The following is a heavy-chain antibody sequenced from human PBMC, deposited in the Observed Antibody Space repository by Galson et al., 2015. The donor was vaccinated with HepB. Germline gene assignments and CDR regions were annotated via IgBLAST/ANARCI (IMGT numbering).Heavy chain of an antibody. Sequence: SLRLSCAASGFTFSSYAMHWVRQAPGKGLEWVAVISYDGSNKYYADSVKGRFTISRDNSKNTPYLQMNSLRAEDTAVYYCARDGGVGYCSGGSCYSWYFDLWGRGTLVTVSS. CDR1: GFTFSSYA. J-gene: IGHJ2*01. V-gene: IGHV3-30-3*01. CDR3: ARDGGVGYCSGGSCYSWYFDL. D-gene: IGHD2-15*01. CDR2: ISYDGSNK.